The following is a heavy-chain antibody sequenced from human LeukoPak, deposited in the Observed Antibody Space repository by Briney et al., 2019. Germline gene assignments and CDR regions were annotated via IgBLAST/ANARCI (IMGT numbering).Heavy chain of an antibody. CDR3: AGVRVPAAIWYFDL. D-gene: IGHD2-2*01. Sequence: TSETLSLTCTVSGGSISSSSYYWGWIRQPPGKGLEWIGSIYYSGSTYYNPSLKSRVTISVDTSKNQFSLKLSSVTAADTAVYYCAGVRVPAAIWYFDLWGRGTLVTVSS. CDR1: GGSISSSSYY. J-gene: IGHJ2*01. CDR2: IYYSGST. V-gene: IGHV4-39*07.